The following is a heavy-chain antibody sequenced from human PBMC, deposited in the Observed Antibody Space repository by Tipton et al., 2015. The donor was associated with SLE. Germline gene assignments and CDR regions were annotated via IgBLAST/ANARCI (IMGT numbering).Heavy chain of an antibody. V-gene: IGHV4-59*06. CDR2: IYYSGST. D-gene: IGHD4-11*01. Sequence: GLVKPSETLSLTCTVSGDSISGHYRSWIRQPPGKGLEWIGYIYYSGSTYYNPSLQSRLTMSVDTSRNQFSLKLTSVTAADTAVYFCARFDYSNWDDYWGQGTLVTVSS. J-gene: IGHJ4*02. CDR3: ARFDYSNWDDY. CDR1: GDSISGHY.